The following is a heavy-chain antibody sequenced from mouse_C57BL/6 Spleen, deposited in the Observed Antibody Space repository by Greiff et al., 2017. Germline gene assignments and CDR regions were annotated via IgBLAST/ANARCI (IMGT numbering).Heavy chain of an antibody. CDR2: ISSGGDYI. Sequence: EVQLQESGEGLVKPGGSLKLSCAASGFTFSSYAMSWVRQTPEKRLEWVAYISSGGDYIYYADTVKGRFTISRDNARNTLYLQMSSLKSEDTAMYYCTSLTGTWFAYWGQGTLVTVSA. J-gene: IGHJ3*01. CDR1: GFTFSSYA. D-gene: IGHD4-1*01. CDR3: TSLTGTWFAY. V-gene: IGHV5-9-1*02.